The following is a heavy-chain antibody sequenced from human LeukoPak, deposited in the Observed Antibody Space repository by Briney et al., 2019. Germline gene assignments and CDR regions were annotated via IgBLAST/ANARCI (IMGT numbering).Heavy chain of an antibody. V-gene: IGHV5-51*01. J-gene: IGHJ5*02. Sequence: GESLKISCKGSGYNFPGYWIGWVRQMPGKGLEWMGSIYPGDFDTRYSPSFQGQVTISVDKSIRTTYLQWSSPKASDTAMYYCARGGGQPAIIAAQIDLWGQGNLVTVSS. CDR3: ARGGGQPAIIAAQIDL. D-gene: IGHD6-13*01. CDR2: IYPGDFDT. CDR1: GYNFPGYW.